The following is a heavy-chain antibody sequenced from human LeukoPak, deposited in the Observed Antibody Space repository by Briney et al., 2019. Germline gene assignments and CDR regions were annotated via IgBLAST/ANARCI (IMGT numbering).Heavy chain of an antibody. CDR2: IYTSGST. V-gene: IGHV4-4*07. Sequence: PSETLSLTCTVSGGSISSYYWSWIRQPAGKGLEWIGRIYTSGSTIYNPSLKSRVTMSVDTSKNQFSLKLSSVTAADTAVYYCARDTVVPAALDAFDIWGQGTMVTVSS. J-gene: IGHJ3*02. CDR1: GGSISSYY. D-gene: IGHD2-2*01. CDR3: ARDTVVPAALDAFDI.